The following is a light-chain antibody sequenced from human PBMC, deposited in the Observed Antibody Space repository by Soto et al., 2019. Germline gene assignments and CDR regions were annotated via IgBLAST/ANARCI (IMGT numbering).Light chain of an antibody. CDR1: QSVSNY. CDR3: QQLSNWPPFT. CDR2: DAS. V-gene: IGKV3-11*01. Sequence: EIVLTQSPATLSLSPGERATLSCRASQSVSNYLAWYQQRPGQAPRLLIYDASNRATGIPARFSGSGSGTDFTLTISSLEPEDFVVYYCQQLSNWPPFTFGQGTKLDIK. J-gene: IGKJ2*01.